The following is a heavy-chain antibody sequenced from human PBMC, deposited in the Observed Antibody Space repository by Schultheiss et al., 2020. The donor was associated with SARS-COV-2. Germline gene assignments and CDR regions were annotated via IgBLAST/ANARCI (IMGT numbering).Heavy chain of an antibody. CDR2: IYYSGST. D-gene: IGHD2-2*01. J-gene: IGHJ4*02. CDR1: GGSISSSSYY. Sequence: SETLSLTCTVSGGSISSSSYYWGWIRQPPGKGLEWIGSIYYSGSTYYNPSLKSRVTISVDTSKNQFSLKLSSVTAADTAVYYCARGRGIRVVPAARGYYFDYWGQGTLVTVSS. CDR3: ARGRGIRVVPAARGYYFDY. V-gene: IGHV4-39*01.